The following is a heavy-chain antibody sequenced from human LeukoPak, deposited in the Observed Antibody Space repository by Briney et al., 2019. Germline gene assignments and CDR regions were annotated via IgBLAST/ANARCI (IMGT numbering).Heavy chain of an antibody. J-gene: IGHJ3*02. CDR1: GYTFTSYG. D-gene: IGHD3-22*01. Sequence: GASVKVSCKASGYTFTSYGISWVRQAPGQGLEWMGWISAYHGNTYYAQKLQGRVTLTTDTSTNTAYMELRSLRSDDTAVYCCARDLYYYDSSGYHDVFDIWGQGTMVTVSS. CDR2: ISAYHGNT. V-gene: IGHV1-18*01. CDR3: ARDLYYYDSSGYHDVFDI.